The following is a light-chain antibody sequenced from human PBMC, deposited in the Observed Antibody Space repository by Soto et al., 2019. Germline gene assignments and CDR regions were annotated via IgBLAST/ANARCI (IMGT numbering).Light chain of an antibody. Sequence: EVVLTQSPGTLSLSPGERATLSCRASQSLSSTYLAWYQQKPGQSPRLLIYGASNRATDIPDRFTGSGSGTDFTLTIGRLEPEDFAVYYCQRSGSAPPYIFGAGTKVEVK. V-gene: IGKV3-20*01. J-gene: IGKJ2*01. CDR2: GAS. CDR3: QRSGSAPPYI. CDR1: QSLSSTY.